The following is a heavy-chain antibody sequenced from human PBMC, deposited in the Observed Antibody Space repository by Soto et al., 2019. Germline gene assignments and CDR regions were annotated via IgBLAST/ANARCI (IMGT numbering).Heavy chain of an antibody. CDR3: AKGGRYSKRHPRLTTSNAEYFHQ. Sequence: QLQLQESGPGLVKPSETLSLTCTVSGGSISSSSDYWGWIRQPPGKGLEWIGSFYYSGSTYSNPSLKSRVAISVDTSKNQFSLKLTSVTAADTAVYYCAKGGRYSKRHPRLTTSNAEYFHQWGQGTPVTISS. CDR1: GGSISSSSDY. V-gene: IGHV4-39*01. J-gene: IGHJ1*01. D-gene: IGHD3-10*01. CDR2: FYYSGST.